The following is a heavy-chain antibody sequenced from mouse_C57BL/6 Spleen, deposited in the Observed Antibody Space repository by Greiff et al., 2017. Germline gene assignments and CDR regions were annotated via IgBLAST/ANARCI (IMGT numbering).Heavy chain of an antibody. CDR3: ARGGGITTVRWYFDV. CDR1: GYTFTSYG. CDR2: IYPRSGNT. Sequence: QVQLQQSGAELARPGASVKLSCKASGYTFTSYGISWVKQRTGQGLEWIGEIYPRSGNTYYNEKFKGKATLTADKSSSTAYMELRSLTSEDSAVYFCARGGGITTVRWYFDVWGTGTTVTVSS. D-gene: IGHD1-1*01. V-gene: IGHV1-81*01. J-gene: IGHJ1*03.